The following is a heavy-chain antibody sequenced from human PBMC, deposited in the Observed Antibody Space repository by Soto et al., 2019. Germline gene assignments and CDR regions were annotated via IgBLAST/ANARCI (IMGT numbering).Heavy chain of an antibody. CDR1: EFPFSSFV. J-gene: IGHJ4*02. CDR3: AYMTGFDY. D-gene: IGHD3-10*01. V-gene: IGHV3-23*01. Sequence: GGSLRLSCAASEFPFSSFVMSWVRQAPGKGLEWVSTISASGDSTYYADSVKGRFTISRDNSKNTLYLQMNSLRAEDTAVYYCAYMTGFDYWGQGALITVSS. CDR2: ISASGDST.